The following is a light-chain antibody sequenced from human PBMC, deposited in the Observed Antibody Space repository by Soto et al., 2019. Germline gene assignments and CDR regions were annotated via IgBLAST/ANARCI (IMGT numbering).Light chain of an antibody. Sequence: EVVLTQSPGTLSLSPGEGATLSYRASQSVSNRYFAWYQQKPGQAPRLLIYRVSSRATGIPDRFSGSGSGTDFTLTISRLEPEDFAVYYCQQYGNVPLTFGGGTKVEIK. J-gene: IGKJ4*01. V-gene: IGKV3-20*01. CDR2: RVS. CDR3: QQYGNVPLT. CDR1: QSVSNRY.